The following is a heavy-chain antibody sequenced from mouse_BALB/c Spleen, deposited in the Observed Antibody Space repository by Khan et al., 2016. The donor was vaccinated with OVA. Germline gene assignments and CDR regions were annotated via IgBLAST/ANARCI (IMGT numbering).Heavy chain of an antibody. Sequence: QVQLKQSGPVLVKPGASVKMSCKASGYTFTDYIINWVRQRTGQGLEWIGQIYPGSGSTYYNEKFKGKATLTADKSSNTAYMQLRSLTSEYSAVYFCARSGYGSLGYWGQGTTLTVSS. CDR1: GYTFTDYI. CDR3: ARSGYGSLGY. V-gene: IGHV1-77*01. D-gene: IGHD1-1*01. CDR2: IYPGSGST. J-gene: IGHJ2*01.